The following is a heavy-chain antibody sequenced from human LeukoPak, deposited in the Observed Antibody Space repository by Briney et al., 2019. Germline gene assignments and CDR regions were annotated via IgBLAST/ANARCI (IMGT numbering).Heavy chain of an antibody. CDR2: MNPNSGNK. V-gene: IGHV1-8*01. Sequence: GASVTVSCKASGYSFTNFDINWVRQATGQGLEWMGWMNPNSGNKGYAQKFQGRVTMTMNTSITTAYMELSSLRSEDTAVYYCARGPQWRGDYYYMDVWGRGTTVTVS. J-gene: IGHJ6*03. D-gene: IGHD6-19*01. CDR3: ARGPQWRGDYYYMDV. CDR1: GYSFTNFD.